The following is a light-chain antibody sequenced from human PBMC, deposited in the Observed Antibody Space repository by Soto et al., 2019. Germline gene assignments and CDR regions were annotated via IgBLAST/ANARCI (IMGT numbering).Light chain of an antibody. CDR2: DAS. V-gene: IGKV3-11*01. CDR1: QSVSSY. CDR3: QQRSNWLT. J-gene: IGKJ3*01. Sequence: IVLNLAPPRISLSQGERATLSCSASQSVSSYLAWYQQKPGQAPRLLIYDASNRATGIPARFSGSGSGTDFTLTISSLEPEDFAVYYCQQRSNWLTFGPGTKVDIK.